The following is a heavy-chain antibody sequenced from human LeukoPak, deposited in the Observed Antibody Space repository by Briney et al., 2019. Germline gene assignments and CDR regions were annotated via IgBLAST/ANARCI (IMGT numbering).Heavy chain of an antibody. CDR2: ISHDARNN. CDR1: GFIFSRYA. D-gene: IGHD4-17*01. CDR3: AKEREYGDHYFDS. J-gene: IGHJ4*02. Sequence: PGRSLRLSCAASGFIFSRYALHWVRQAPGKGLEWVSSISHDARNNYNADPVKGRFPISRDYSRNTVNLQINSLRGVDTAVYYCAKEREYGDHYFDSWGQGTLVIVSS. V-gene: IGHV3-30*18.